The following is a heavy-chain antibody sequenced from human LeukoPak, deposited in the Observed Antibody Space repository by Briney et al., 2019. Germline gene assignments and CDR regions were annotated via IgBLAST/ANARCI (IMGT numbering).Heavy chain of an antibody. CDR2: ISSNGGST. J-gene: IGHJ4*02. V-gene: IGHV3-64D*06. CDR3: VKRLRGYSGYDSTYFDY. D-gene: IGHD5-12*01. Sequence: GGSLRLSCSASGFTFSSYAMHWVRQAPGKGLEYVSAISSNGGSTYYADSVKGRSTISRDNSKNTLYLQTSSLRAEDTAVYYCVKRLRGYSGYDSTYFDYWGQGTLVTVSS. CDR1: GFTFSSYA.